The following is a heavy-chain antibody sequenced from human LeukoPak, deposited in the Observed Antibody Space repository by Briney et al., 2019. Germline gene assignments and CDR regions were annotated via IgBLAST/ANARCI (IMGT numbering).Heavy chain of an antibody. V-gene: IGHV3-30*04. J-gene: IGHJ6*03. CDR2: ISYDGSNK. CDR1: GFTFSSYA. D-gene: IGHD5-24*01. Sequence: GRSLRLSCAASGFTFSSYAMHWVRQAPGKGLEWVAVISYDGSNKYYADSVKGRFTISRDNSKNTLYLQMNSLRAEDTAVYYCARDRWLQSNYYMDVWGKGTTVTISS. CDR3: ARDRWLQSNYYMDV.